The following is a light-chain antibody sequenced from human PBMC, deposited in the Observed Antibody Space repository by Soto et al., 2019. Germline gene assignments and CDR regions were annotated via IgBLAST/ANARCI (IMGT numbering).Light chain of an antibody. Sequence: QSVLTQPASVSGSPGQSNTISCTGTSSDVGSYNLVSWYQQHPGKAPKLMIYEVSKRPSGVSNRFSGSKSGNTASLTISGLQAEDEADYYCCSYAGSSTVVFGGGTKLTVL. CDR3: CSYAGSSTVV. CDR1: SSDVGSYNL. CDR2: EVS. J-gene: IGLJ2*01. V-gene: IGLV2-23*02.